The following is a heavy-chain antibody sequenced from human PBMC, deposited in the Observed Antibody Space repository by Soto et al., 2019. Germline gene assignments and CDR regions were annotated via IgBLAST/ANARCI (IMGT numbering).Heavy chain of an antibody. Sequence: QLQLQESGPGLVKPSETLSLTCTVSGGSIISSSYYWAWIRQPPGKGLEWIGTIYYSGSAYYNPSLKSRVTISVDTSKNQFSLKLTSVTAADTAVYYCARPGAYSKEDYLDYWGQGTLVTVSS. CDR3: ARPGAYSKEDYLDY. CDR1: GGSIISSSYY. V-gene: IGHV4-39*01. D-gene: IGHD6-13*01. CDR2: IYYSGSA. J-gene: IGHJ4*02.